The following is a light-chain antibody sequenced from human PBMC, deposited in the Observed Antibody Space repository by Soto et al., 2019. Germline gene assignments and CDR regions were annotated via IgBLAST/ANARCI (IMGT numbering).Light chain of an antibody. CDR2: QNS. V-gene: IGLV3-1*01. J-gene: IGLJ2*01. CDR1: KLGDKY. Sequence: SYELTQPPSVSVSPGQTASITCSGDKLGDKYACWYQQKPGQSPVLVIYQNSKRPSGIPERFSGSNSGNTATPTISGTQAMDEADYYCQAWDSSAHVVFGGGTKVTVL. CDR3: QAWDSSAHVV.